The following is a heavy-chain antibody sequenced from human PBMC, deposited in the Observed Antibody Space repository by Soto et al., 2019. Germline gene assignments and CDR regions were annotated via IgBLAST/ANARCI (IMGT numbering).Heavy chain of an antibody. Sequence: SETLSLTCTVSGGSISSYYWSWIRQPPGKGLEWIGYIYYSGSTNYNPSLKSRVTISVDTSKNQFSLKLSSVTAADTAVYYCARDSGGRNGIQLSFDSWGQGTQVTVSS. V-gene: IGHV4-4*08. D-gene: IGHD5-18*01. CDR3: ARDSGGRNGIQLSFDS. CDR2: IYYSGST. CDR1: GGSISSYY. J-gene: IGHJ4*02.